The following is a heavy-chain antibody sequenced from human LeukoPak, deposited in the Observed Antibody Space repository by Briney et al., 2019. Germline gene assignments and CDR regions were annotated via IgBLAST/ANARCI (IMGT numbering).Heavy chain of an antibody. D-gene: IGHD3-10*01. CDR3: AKDGVVRGLGPYYFDS. J-gene: IGHJ4*02. V-gene: IGHV3-23*01. CDR1: GFTFSSYA. Sequence: GGSLRLSCAASGFTFSSYAMSWVRQAPGKGLEWVSAISGSGGSTYYAGSVKGRFTISRDNSKNTLYLQMNSLRAEDTAVYYCAKDGVVRGLGPYYFDSWGQGSLVTVSS. CDR2: ISGSGGST.